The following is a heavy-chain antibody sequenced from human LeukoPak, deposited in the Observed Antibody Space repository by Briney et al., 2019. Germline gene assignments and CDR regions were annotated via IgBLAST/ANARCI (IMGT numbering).Heavy chain of an antibody. CDR2: IYYSGST. V-gene: IGHV4-59*06. D-gene: IGHD3-3*01. CDR3: ARGRVYDFWSGYYQPQLEFDY. J-gene: IGHJ4*02. Sequence: SSETLSLTCTVSGGSISSYYWSWIRQHPGKGLEWIGYIYYSGSTYYNPSLKSRVTISVDTSKNQFSLKLSSVTAADTAVYYCARGRVYDFWSGYYQPQLEFDYWGQGTLVTVSS. CDR1: GGSISSYY.